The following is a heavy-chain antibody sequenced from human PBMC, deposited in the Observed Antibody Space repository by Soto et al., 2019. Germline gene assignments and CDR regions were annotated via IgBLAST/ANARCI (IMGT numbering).Heavy chain of an antibody. CDR2: IYYSGST. CDR1: GGSISSSSYY. CDR3: ARQADYYDILTGYYTRWFDP. J-gene: IGHJ5*02. V-gene: IGHV4-39*01. Sequence: SETLSLTCTVSGGSISSSSYYWGWIRQPPGKGLEWIGSIYYSGSTYYNPSLKSRVTISVDTSKNQFSLKLSSVTAADTAVYYCARQADYYDILTGYYTRWFDPWGQGTLVT. D-gene: IGHD3-9*01.